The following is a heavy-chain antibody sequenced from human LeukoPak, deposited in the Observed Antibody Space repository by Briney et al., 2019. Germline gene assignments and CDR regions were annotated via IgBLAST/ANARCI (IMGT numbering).Heavy chain of an antibody. J-gene: IGHJ4*02. CDR3: AKWIAVAGLDY. Sequence: GGSLRLSCAASGFTFSSYAMSWVRQAPGKELEWVSAISGSGGSTYYADSVKGRFTISRDNSKNTPYLQMNSLRAEDTAVYYCAKWIAVAGLDYWGQGTLVTVSS. CDR1: GFTFSSYA. CDR2: ISGSGGST. D-gene: IGHD6-19*01. V-gene: IGHV3-23*01.